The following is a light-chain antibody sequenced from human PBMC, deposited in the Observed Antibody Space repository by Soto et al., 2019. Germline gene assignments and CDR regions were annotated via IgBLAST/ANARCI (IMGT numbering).Light chain of an antibody. CDR3: QQYGDSQT. J-gene: IGKJ2*01. CDR2: GAS. Sequence: EIVLTQSPGTLSLSPGERATLSCRASQSVTSNYLAWYQQKPGQAPRLLIYGASSRATGIPDRFSGSGSGTDFTLTISRLEPEYFAVYYCQQYGDSQTFGQGTKLEIK. V-gene: IGKV3-20*01. CDR1: QSVTSNY.